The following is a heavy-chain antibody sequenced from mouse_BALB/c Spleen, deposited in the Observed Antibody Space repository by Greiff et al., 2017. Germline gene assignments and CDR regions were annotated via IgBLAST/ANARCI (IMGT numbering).Heavy chain of an antibody. CDR1: GYTFTSYY. V-gene: IGHV1S16*01. Sequence: VQLQQSGAELVKPGASVKLSCKASGYTFTSYYMYWVKQRPGQGLEWIGEINPSNGGTNFNEKFKSKATLTVDKSSSTAYMQLSSLTSEDSAVYYCTIYYGNYGWFAYWGQGTLVTVSA. CDR2: INPSNGGT. CDR3: TIYYGNYGWFAY. J-gene: IGHJ3*01. D-gene: IGHD2-1*01.